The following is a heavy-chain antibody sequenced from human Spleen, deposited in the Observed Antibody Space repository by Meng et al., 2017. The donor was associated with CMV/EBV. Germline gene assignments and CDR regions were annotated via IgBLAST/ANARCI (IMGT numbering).Heavy chain of an antibody. Sequence: GSLRLSCKGSGYSFTSYWIGWVRQMPGKGLEWMGIIYPGDSDTRYSPSFQGQVTISADKSISTAYLQWSSLKASDTAMYYCARLGGYCSSTSCYDYWGQGTLVTVSS. D-gene: IGHD2-2*01. J-gene: IGHJ4*02. CDR3: ARLGGYCSSTSCYDY. CDR1: GYSFTSYW. CDR2: IYPGDSDT. V-gene: IGHV5-51*01.